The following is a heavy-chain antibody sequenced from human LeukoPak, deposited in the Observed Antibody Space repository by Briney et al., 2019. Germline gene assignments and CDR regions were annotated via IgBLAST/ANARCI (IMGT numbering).Heavy chain of an antibody. CDR2: IHYSGST. J-gene: IGHJ4*02. CDR1: GGSISSYY. Sequence: SETLSLTCTVSGGSISSYYWSWIRQPPGKGLEWIGYIHYSGSTNYNPSLKSRLTISVDTSKNQFSLKLSSVTAADTAVYYCARSRGAYQIDHWGQGTLVTVSS. D-gene: IGHD3-10*01. CDR3: ARSRGAYQIDH. V-gene: IGHV4-59*08.